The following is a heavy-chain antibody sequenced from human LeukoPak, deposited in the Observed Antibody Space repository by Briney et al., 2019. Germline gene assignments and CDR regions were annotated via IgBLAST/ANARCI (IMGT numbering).Heavy chain of an antibody. Sequence: PGGSLRLSCAASGFTFSSYSMNWVRQAPGKGLEWVSSISSSSSYIYYADSVKGRFTISRDNAKNTLYLQMNSLRAEDTAVYYCARGAVGARVYYFDYWGQGTLVTVSS. J-gene: IGHJ4*02. CDR1: GFTFSSYS. D-gene: IGHD1-26*01. CDR2: ISSSSSYI. V-gene: IGHV3-21*01. CDR3: ARGAVGARVYYFDY.